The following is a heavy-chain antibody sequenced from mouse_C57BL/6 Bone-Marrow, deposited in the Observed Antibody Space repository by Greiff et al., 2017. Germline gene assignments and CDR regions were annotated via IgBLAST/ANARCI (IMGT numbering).Heavy chain of an antibody. V-gene: IGHV1-64*01. J-gene: IGHJ3*01. CDR2: IHPNSGST. D-gene: IGHD1-1*01. CDR1: GYTFTSYW. CDR3: ARRNYEAWFAY. Sequence: VQLQQPGAELVKPGASVKLSCEASGYTFTSYWMHWVKQRPGQGLEWIGMIHPNSGSTNYNEKFKSKATLTVDKSSSTACMQLSSLTSEDSAGYYCARRNYEAWFAYWGQGTLVTVSA.